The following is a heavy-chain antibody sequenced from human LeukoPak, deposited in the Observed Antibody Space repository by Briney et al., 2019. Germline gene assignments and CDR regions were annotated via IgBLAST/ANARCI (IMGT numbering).Heavy chain of an antibody. Sequence: GESLKISCNGSGYHFTSYWIAWVRQMPEKGLEWMGIIYPGDSDIRYSPSFRGQVTISADKSISTAYLQWSSLKASGTAMYYCARQSSAYYYGMDVWGQGTTVTVSS. V-gene: IGHV5-51*01. D-gene: IGHD6-25*01. CDR3: ARQSSAYYYGMDV. CDR1: GYHFTSYW. J-gene: IGHJ6*02. CDR2: IYPGDSDI.